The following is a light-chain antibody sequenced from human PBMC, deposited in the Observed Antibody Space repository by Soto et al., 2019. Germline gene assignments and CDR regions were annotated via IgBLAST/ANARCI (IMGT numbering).Light chain of an antibody. J-gene: IGLJ2*01. CDR1: SSDVGGYNY. V-gene: IGLV2-14*01. CDR3: SSYTSSSTYVV. CDR2: DVS. Sequence: QSALPQPASVAGSPGQAITISCTGTSSDVGGYNYVSWYQQHPGKAPKLRIYDVSNRASGVSNRFSGAKSCNTASLTISGLQAEDEADYYCSSYTSSSTYVVFGGGTKVTVL.